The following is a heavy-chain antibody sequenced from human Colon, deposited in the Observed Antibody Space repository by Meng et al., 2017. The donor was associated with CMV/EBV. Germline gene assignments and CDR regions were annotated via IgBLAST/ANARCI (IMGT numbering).Heavy chain of an antibody. Sequence: ASVKVSCKTSGYPFTIHYIHWVRQAPGRGLEWMGWMNPNSGDTNYAQRFQDRVEMTRDTTVSTAYLDLTSLRSADTAVYYCARGPLSGWQPDWGQGTLVTVSS. J-gene: IGHJ4*02. CDR1: GYPFTIHY. D-gene: IGHD6-19*01. CDR3: ARGPLSGWQPD. CDR2: MNPNSGDT. V-gene: IGHV1-2*02.